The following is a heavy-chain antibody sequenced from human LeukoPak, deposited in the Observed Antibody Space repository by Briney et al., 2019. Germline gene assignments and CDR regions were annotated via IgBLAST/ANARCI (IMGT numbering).Heavy chain of an antibody. D-gene: IGHD3-3*01. CDR1: GFFFDDYG. V-gene: IGHV3-9*01. CDR2: ISWQSNTR. Sequence: GRSLRLSCAASGFFFDDYGMHWVRQAPGKGLEWVSGISWQSNTRKYADSVRGRFTISRDNAKNSLYLQMNSLKLEDTALYYCVKDRDFWSGLDVWGQGTMVTVS. J-gene: IGHJ6*02. CDR3: VKDRDFWSGLDV.